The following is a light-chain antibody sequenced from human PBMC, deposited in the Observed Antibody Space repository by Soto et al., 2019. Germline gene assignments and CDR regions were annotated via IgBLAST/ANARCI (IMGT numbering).Light chain of an antibody. V-gene: IGKV3-20*01. CDR3: QQYGSSPLT. CDR2: GAS. Sequence: EIVLTQSPGTLSLSPGERATLSCRASQSVDRSLAWYQQKPGQAPRLLIYGASNRATVIPDRFSGSGSGTDFTLTISRLEPEDFAVYYCQQYGSSPLTFGGGTKVDI. J-gene: IGKJ4*01. CDR1: QSVDRS.